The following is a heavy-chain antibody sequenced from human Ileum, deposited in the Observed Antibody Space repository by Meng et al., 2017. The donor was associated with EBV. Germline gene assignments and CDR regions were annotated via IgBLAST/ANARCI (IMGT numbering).Heavy chain of an antibody. Sequence: SCPGLDVPSGTQAPTCTGPARSISRNHLWSWVRQPPGKGMDWIGDIYHSGSTNSNPSFKTRVTMSVDKSKNQITLKPSSVSAADTAAFYSASGRDYAWHSWGRGTLVTVSS. CDR1: ARSISRNHL. CDR2: IYHSGST. D-gene: IGHD4-17*01. CDR3: ASGRDYAWHS. V-gene: IGHV4-4*02. J-gene: IGHJ4*02.